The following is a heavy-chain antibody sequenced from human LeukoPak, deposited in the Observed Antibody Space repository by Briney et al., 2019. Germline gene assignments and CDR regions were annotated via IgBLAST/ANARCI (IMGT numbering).Heavy chain of an antibody. Sequence: GGSLRLSCAASGFTFSSDAMSWVRQAPGKGLEWVSVISGGGGTTYYSDSVKGRFTISRDNSKNTLYLQMNSLRAEDTAVYYCAKASTFGELNRPFDYWGQGTLVTVSS. V-gene: IGHV3-23*01. CDR1: GFTFSSDA. CDR3: AKASTFGELNRPFDY. J-gene: IGHJ4*02. CDR2: ISGGGGTT. D-gene: IGHD3-10*01.